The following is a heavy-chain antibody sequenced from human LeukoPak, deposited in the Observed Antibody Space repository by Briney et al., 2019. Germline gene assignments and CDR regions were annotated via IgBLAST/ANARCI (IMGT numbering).Heavy chain of an antibody. Sequence: PSETLSLTCTVSGGSISSSSYYWGWVRQPPGKGLEWIGEIYHSGSTNYNPSLKSRVTISVDKSKNQFSLKLSSVTAADTAVYYCASDYYDSSGYLSLWGQGTMVTVSS. CDR3: ASDYYDSSGYLSL. J-gene: IGHJ3*01. CDR2: IYHSGST. CDR1: GGSISSSSYY. V-gene: IGHV4-39*07. D-gene: IGHD3-22*01.